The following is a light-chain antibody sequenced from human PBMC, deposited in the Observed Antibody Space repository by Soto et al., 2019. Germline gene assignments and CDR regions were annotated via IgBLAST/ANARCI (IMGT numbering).Light chain of an antibody. CDR3: RSYTSTNTPYV. J-gene: IGLJ1*01. CDR1: SSDVGAYNF. V-gene: IGLV2-14*01. CDR2: EVT. Sequence: QPALTQPASVSGSHGQSITISCAGSSSDVGAYNFVSWYQHHPGKAPKLILYEVTTRPSGVSSLFSCSKSGNTASLTISGLQAYDEANYYCRSYTSTNTPYVFGTGTKLTVL.